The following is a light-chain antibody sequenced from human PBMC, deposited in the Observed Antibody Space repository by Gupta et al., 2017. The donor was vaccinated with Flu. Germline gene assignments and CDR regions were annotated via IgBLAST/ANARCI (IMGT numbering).Light chain of an antibody. CDR1: QSVSSSY. CDR2: GAS. J-gene: IGKJ2*01. Sequence: EIVLTQSPGTLSLSPGERATLSCRASQSVSSSYLAWYQQKPGQAPRLLIYGASSRATGIPDRFSGSGSGTDFTLTISRLEPEDFAVYYCQQDGSSPQTFGQGTKMDIK. V-gene: IGKV3-20*01. CDR3: QQDGSSPQT.